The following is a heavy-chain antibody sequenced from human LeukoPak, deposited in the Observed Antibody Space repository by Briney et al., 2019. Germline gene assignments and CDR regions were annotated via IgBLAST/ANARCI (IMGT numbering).Heavy chain of an antibody. CDR2: IKSKADGGTT. CDR3: TTGLNYYDSSGNIIRRHY. Sequence: PGGSLRLSCAASGFTFSNAWMSWVRQAPGAGLEWVGRIKSKADGGTTDYAAPVKGRFTISRDDSKNTLYLQVNSLKTEDTAVYYCTTGLNYYDSSGNIIRRHYWGQGTLVTVSS. D-gene: IGHD3-22*01. J-gene: IGHJ4*02. V-gene: IGHV3-15*01. CDR1: GFTFSNAW.